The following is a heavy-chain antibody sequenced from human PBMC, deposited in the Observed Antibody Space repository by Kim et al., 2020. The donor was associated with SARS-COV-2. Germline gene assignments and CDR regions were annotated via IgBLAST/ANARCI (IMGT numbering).Heavy chain of an antibody. CDR1: GGSISSYY. D-gene: IGHD3-16*01. V-gene: IGHV4-59*13. CDR3: ARGDDYVWGSYAPFDY. Sequence: SETLSLTCTVSGGSISSYYWSWIRQPPGKGLEWIGYIYYSGSTNYNPSLKSRVTISVDTSKNQFSLKLSSVTAADTAVYYCARGDDYVWGSYAPFDYWGQGTLVTVSS. CDR2: IYYSGST. J-gene: IGHJ4*02.